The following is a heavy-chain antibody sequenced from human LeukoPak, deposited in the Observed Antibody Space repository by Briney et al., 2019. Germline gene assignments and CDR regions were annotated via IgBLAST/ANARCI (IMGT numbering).Heavy chain of an antibody. CDR3: ARAGYCSGGSCYSGRLYAFDI. D-gene: IGHD2-15*01. J-gene: IGHJ3*02. CDR1: GGTFSSYA. V-gene: IGHV1-69*13. CDR2: IIPIFGTA. Sequence: SVKVSCKASGGTFSSYAISWVRQAPGQGLEWMGGIIPIFGTANYAQKFQGRVTITADESTSTAYMELSSLRSEDTAVYYCARAGYCSGGSCYSGRLYAFDIWGQGTMVTVSS.